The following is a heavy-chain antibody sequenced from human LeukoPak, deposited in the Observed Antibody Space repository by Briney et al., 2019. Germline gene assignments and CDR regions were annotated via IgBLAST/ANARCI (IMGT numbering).Heavy chain of an antibody. CDR3: ARDISSSLDAFDI. J-gene: IGHJ3*02. D-gene: IGHD6-13*01. Sequence: ASVKVSCKASGGAFSSYAISWVRQAPGQGLEWMGGIIPIFGTANYAQKFQGRVTITADESTSTAYMELSSLRSEDTAVYYCARDISSSLDAFDIWGQGTMVTVSS. CDR1: GGAFSSYA. V-gene: IGHV1-69*01. CDR2: IIPIFGTA.